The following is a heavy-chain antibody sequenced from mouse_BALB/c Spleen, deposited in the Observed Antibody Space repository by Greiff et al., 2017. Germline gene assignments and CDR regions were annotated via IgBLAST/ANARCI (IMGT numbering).Heavy chain of an antibody. CDR1: GFNIKDTY. CDR3: ARDDYLDY. Sequence: DVKLQESGAELVKPGASVKLSCTASGFNIKDTYMHWVKQRPEQGLEWIGRIDPANGNTKYDPKFQGKATITADTSSNTAYLQLSSLTSEDTAVYYCARDDYLDYGGQGTTLTVSS. CDR2: IDPANGNT. D-gene: IGHD2-4*01. J-gene: IGHJ2*01. V-gene: IGHV14-3*02.